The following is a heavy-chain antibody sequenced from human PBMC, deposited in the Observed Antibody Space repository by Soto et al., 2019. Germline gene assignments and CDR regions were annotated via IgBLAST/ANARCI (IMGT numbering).Heavy chain of an antibody. V-gene: IGHV1-69*01. J-gene: IGHJ4*02. CDR3: AGGGIVGATPWFLHYFDY. D-gene: IGHD1-26*01. CDR1: GGTFSSYA. CDR2: IIPIFGTA. Sequence: QVQLVQSGAEVKKPGSSVKVSCKASGGTFSSYAISWVRQAPGQGLEWMGGIIPIFGTANYAQKFQGRVTITGDEPTSTAYMELSSLRSEDPAVYYCAGGGIVGATPWFLHYFDYGGQGPLVPASS.